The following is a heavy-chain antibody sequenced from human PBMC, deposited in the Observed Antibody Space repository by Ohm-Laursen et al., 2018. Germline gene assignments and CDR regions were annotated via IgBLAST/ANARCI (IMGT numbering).Heavy chain of an antibody. Sequence: SLRLSCTASGFTFSSYDMHWVRQATGKGLEWVSAIGTAGDTYYPGSVKGRFTISRENAKNSLYLQMNSLRAEDTALYYCAKGGIQLWGHAFDIWGQGTMVTVSS. V-gene: IGHV3-13*01. J-gene: IGHJ3*02. CDR2: IGTAGDT. CDR1: GFTFSSYD. D-gene: IGHD5-18*01. CDR3: AKGGIQLWGHAFDI.